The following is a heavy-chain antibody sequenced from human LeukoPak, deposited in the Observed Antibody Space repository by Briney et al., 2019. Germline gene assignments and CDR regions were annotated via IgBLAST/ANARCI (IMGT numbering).Heavy chain of an antibody. CDR3: AKDQYSSSWYLGDYYYYMDV. Sequence: GGSLRLSCAASGFTFSSYDMSWVRQAPGKGLEWVSAISGSGGTTNYADSVKGRFTISRDNSKNTLYLQVNSLRAEDTAVYYCAKDQYSSSWYLGDYYYYMDVWGKGTAVTVSS. CDR2: ISGSGGTT. CDR1: GFTFSSYD. V-gene: IGHV3-23*01. J-gene: IGHJ6*03. D-gene: IGHD6-13*01.